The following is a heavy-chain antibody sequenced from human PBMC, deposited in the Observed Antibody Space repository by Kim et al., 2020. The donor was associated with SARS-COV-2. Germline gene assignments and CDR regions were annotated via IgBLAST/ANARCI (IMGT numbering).Heavy chain of an antibody. CDR2: IWYDGSNK. CDR1: GFTFSSYD. D-gene: IGHD3-22*01. Sequence: GGSLRLSCAASGFTFSSYDMHWVRQAPGKGLEWVAVIWYDGSNKYYADSVKGRFTISRDNSKNTLYLQMTSLRAEDTAVYYCARDYDNSGYFNYWGQGTLVTVSS. V-gene: IGHV3-33*01. CDR3: ARDYDNSGYFNY. J-gene: IGHJ4*02.